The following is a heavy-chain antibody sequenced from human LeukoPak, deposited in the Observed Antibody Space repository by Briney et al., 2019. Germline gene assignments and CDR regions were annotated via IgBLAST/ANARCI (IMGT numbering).Heavy chain of an antibody. Sequence: GGSLRLSCAASGFSFNGYYMSWIRQAPGKGLEWISYISSSGTSANYADSVKGRFTISRDNAKNSLYLQMNSLRVEDTAVYYCARDRGAVTGQYFDYWGQGNLVTVSS. CDR1: GFSFNGYY. J-gene: IGHJ4*02. D-gene: IGHD6-19*01. CDR3: ARDRGAVTGQYFDY. V-gene: IGHV3-11*01. CDR2: ISSSGTSA.